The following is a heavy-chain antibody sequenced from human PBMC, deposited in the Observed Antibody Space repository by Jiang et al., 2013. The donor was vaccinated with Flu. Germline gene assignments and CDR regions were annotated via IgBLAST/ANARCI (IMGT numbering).Heavy chain of an antibody. D-gene: IGHD4-11*01. J-gene: IGHJ4*02. CDR1: GYILTNYA. Sequence: QSGSELKKPGASVKVSCKASGYILTNYAMNWLRQAPGQGFEWIGWIDTNTGKSSYAQGFTGRFVFSLDSSVRTAYLQINGLETEDTAIYYCARMDYTHYHYWGQGTXVTVSS. V-gene: IGHV7-4-1*02. CDR3: ARMDYTHYHY. CDR2: IDTNTGKS.